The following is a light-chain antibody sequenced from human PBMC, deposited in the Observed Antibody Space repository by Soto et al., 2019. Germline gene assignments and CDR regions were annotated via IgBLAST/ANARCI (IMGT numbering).Light chain of an antibody. CDR2: AAS. Sequence: IQMTQSPSSLSASTGDRVTITCRASQGISSYLAWYQQKPGKAPKLLIYAASTLQSGVPSRFSGSGSGTDFTLTISCLQSEDFATYYCQQYYSYPLPVGGGTKVDIK. CDR3: QQYYSYPLP. V-gene: IGKV1-8*01. J-gene: IGKJ4*01. CDR1: QGISSY.